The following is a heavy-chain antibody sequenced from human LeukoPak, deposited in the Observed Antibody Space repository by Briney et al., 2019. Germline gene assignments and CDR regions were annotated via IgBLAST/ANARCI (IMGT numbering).Heavy chain of an antibody. CDR2: ISSSSSYI. Sequence: GGSLRLSCAASGFTFSSYSMNWVRQAPGKGLEWVSSISSSSSYIYYAGSVKGRFTISRDNAKNSLYLQMNSLRAEDTAVYYCASYVDTAMGDDYWGQGTLVTVSS. CDR1: GFTFSSYS. V-gene: IGHV3-21*01. CDR3: ASYVDTAMGDDY. J-gene: IGHJ4*02. D-gene: IGHD5-18*01.